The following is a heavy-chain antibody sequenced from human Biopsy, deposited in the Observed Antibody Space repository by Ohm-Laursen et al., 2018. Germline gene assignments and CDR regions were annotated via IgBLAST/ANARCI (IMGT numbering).Heavy chain of an antibody. CDR2: INSVGTI. J-gene: IGHJ4*02. V-gene: IGHV3-69-1*01. CDR3: ARSVGIMAAPIDY. Sequence: SLRLSCAASGFTFTNSWMHWVRQVPGKGLEWVSNINSVGTIYYADSVRGRFTISRDNAKNSLYLQMNSLRVEDTAVYYCARSVGIMAAPIDYWGQGTLVTVSS. CDR1: GFTFTNSW. D-gene: IGHD3-16*01.